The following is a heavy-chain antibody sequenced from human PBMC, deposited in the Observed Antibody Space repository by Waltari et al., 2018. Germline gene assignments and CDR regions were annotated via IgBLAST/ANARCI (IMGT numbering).Heavy chain of an antibody. CDR3: ARHGYFDWSGAFDI. D-gene: IGHD3-9*01. CDR1: GGSISSSSYY. J-gene: IGHJ3*02. CDR2: IYYSGST. V-gene: IGHV4-39*01. Sequence: LVKPSETLSLTCTVSGGSISSSSYYWGWIRQPPGKGLEWIGSIYYSGSTYYNPSLKSRVTISVDTSKNQFSLKLSSVTAADTAVYYCARHGYFDWSGAFDIWGQGTMVTVSS.